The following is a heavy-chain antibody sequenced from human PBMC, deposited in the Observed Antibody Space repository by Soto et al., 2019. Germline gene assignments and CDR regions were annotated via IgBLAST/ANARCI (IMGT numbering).Heavy chain of an antibody. CDR1: GFTFDDYA. CDR2: ISWNSGSI. Sequence: EVQLVESGGGLVQPGRSLRLSCAASGFTFDDYAMHWVRQAPGKGLEWVSGISWNSGSIGYADSVKGRFTISRDNSKNSLYLGVNSLRAEDTALYYCAKDIYCSGGSCYEEGGYYYYYGMDVWGQGTTVTVS. CDR3: AKDIYCSGGSCYEEGGYYYYYGMDV. D-gene: IGHD2-15*01. V-gene: IGHV3-9*01. J-gene: IGHJ6*02.